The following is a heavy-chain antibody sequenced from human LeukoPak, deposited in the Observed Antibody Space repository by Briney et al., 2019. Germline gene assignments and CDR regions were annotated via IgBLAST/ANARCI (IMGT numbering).Heavy chain of an antibody. J-gene: IGHJ4*02. CDR1: VYSISSGYY. V-gene: IGHV4-38-2*01. Sequence: SETLSLTCAVSVYSISSGYYWGWIRQPPGKGLEWIGSIYHSGSTYYNPSLKSRVTISVDTSKNQFSLKLSSVTAADTAVYYCARLYSGVTRPFDYWGQGTLVTVSS. CDR2: IYHSGST. D-gene: IGHD4-23*01. CDR3: ARLYSGVTRPFDY.